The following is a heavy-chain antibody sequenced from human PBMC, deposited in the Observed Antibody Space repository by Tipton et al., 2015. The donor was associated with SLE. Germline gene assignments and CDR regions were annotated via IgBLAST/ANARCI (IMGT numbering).Heavy chain of an antibody. V-gene: IGHV3-30*04. CDR3: ARHIEDIVVVVAADGDAFDI. J-gene: IGHJ3*02. CDR2: ISYDGSNK. D-gene: IGHD2-15*01. CDR1: GFTFSSYA. Sequence: RSLRLSCAASGFTFSSYAMHWVRQAPGKGLEWVAVISYDGSNKYYADSVKGRFTISRDNARNSLYLQMNSLRAEDTAVYYCARHIEDIVVVVAADGDAFDIWGQGTMVTVSS.